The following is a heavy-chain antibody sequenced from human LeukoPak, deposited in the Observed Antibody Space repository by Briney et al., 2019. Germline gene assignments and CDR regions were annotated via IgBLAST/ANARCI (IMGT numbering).Heavy chain of an antibody. D-gene: IGHD3-22*01. CDR1: GYSFTNSW. CDR2: IYPGDSDT. J-gene: IGHJ3*02. CDR3: ASAGDTSDYFYFSAFDI. V-gene: IGHV5-51*01. Sequence: GESLKISCQGSGYSFTNSWIGWVRQMPGKGLEWMGIIYPGDSDTTYGPSFQGQVTISADKSISTAYLQWSSLKASDTAMYYCASAGDTSDYFYFSAFDIWGQGTMVTVSS.